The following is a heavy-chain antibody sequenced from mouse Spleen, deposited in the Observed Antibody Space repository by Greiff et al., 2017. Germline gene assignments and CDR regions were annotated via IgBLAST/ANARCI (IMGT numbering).Heavy chain of an antibody. Sequence: QVQLQQSGTELVKPGASVKLSCKASGYTFTSYWMHWVKQRPGQGLEWIGNINPSNGGTNYNEKFKSKATLTVDKSSSTAYMQLSSLTSEDSAVYYCARSKAPYGNLDYWGQGTTLTVSS. CDR3: ARSKAPYGNLDY. V-gene: IGHV1-53*01. CDR2: INPSNGGT. CDR1: GYTFTSYW. J-gene: IGHJ2*01. D-gene: IGHD2-10*02.